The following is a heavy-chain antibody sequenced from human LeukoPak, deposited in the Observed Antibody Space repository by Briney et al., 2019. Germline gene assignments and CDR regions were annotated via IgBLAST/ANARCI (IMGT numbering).Heavy chain of an antibody. CDR1: GFTFSSYA. V-gene: IGHV3-30*04. CDR3: AKLREWELPDLFDY. CDR2: ISFDESNK. D-gene: IGHD1-26*01. J-gene: IGHJ4*02. Sequence: GGSLRLSCAVSGFTFSSYAMHWVRQAPGKGLEWVAVISFDESNKYYADSVKGRFTISRDNSKNTLYLQMNSLRAEDTAVYYCAKLREWELPDLFDYWGQGTLVTVSS.